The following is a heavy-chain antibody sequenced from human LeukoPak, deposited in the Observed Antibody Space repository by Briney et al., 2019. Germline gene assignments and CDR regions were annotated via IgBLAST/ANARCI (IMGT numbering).Heavy chain of an antibody. V-gene: IGHV4-59*01. Sequence: SETLSLTCTVSGGSISTYYWNWIRQPPGKGLEWIGYIYHSGSTNYNPSLQSRVTISVDTSKNQFSLNLDSVTAADTAVYYCARGGAARLHFQNWGQGTLVTVSS. CDR1: GGSISTYY. J-gene: IGHJ1*01. CDR3: ARGGAARLHFQN. D-gene: IGHD6-6*01. CDR2: IYHSGST.